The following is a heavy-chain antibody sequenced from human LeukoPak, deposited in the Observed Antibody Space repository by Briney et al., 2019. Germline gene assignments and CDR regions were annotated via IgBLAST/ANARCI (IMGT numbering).Heavy chain of an antibody. CDR1: GFSVSNNS. J-gene: IGHJ4*02. CDR2: IYSNGST. CDR3: SRARGGDGLPFDY. V-gene: IGHV3-53*01. D-gene: IGHD3-16*01. Sequence: GSLRLPCAASGFSVSNNSMSWIRQAPGTGLEWVSLIYSNGSTSYPDSLRGRFTISRDNSKNTLYLHMNSLRAEDTAVYYCSRARGGDGLPFDYWGQGRLVADSS.